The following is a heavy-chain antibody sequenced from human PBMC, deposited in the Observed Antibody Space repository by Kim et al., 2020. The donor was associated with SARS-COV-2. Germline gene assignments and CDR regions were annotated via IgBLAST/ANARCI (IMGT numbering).Heavy chain of an antibody. CDR1: GGSFSDNSYY. J-gene: IGHJ3*01. V-gene: IGHV4-39*01. CDR3: ARTPLSYDSSGENAFDF. CDR2: IYYNGNT. D-gene: IGHD3-22*01. Sequence: SETLSLTCSVSGGSFSDNSYYWGWIRQPPGMGLEWIGSIYYNGNTYYNPSLMSRVTLSVGTSKKQFSLKLSSVTAADTAVYHCARTPLSYDSSGENAFDFWGQGTTVTVSS.